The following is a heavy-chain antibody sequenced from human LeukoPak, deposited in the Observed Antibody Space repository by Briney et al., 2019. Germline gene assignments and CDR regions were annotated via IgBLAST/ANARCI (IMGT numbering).Heavy chain of an antibody. CDR1: GFTFSSYG. J-gene: IGHJ4*02. V-gene: IGHV3-23*01. CDR2: ISGSGGST. D-gene: IGHD3-10*01. CDR3: AKDRRAGSYDY. Sequence: GGTLRLSCAASGFTFSSYGMSWVRQAPGKGLEWVSAISGSGGSTYYADSVKGRFTISRDNSKNTLYLQMNSLRAEDTAVYYCAKDRRAGSYDYWGQGTLVTVSP.